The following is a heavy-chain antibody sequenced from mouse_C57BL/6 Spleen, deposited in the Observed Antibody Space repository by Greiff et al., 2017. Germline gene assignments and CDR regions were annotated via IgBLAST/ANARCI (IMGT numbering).Heavy chain of an antibody. V-gene: IGHV14-1*01. D-gene: IGHD1-1*01. CDR1: GFNIKDYY. CDR3: TTVYYYGSSYYWYFDV. J-gene: IGHJ1*03. Sequence: DVQLQESGAELVRPGASVKLSCTASGFNIKDYYMHWVKQRPEQGLEWIGRIDPEDGDTEYAPKFQGKATMTADTSSNTAYLQLSSLTSEDTAVYYCTTVYYYGSSYYWYFDVWGTGTTVTVSS. CDR2: IDPEDGDT.